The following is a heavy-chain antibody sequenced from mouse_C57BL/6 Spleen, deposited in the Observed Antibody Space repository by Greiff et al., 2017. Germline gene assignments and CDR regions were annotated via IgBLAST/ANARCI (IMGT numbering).Heavy chain of an antibody. CDR3: ASYYSYAMDY. CDR1: GYTFTSYW. V-gene: IGHV1-55*01. J-gene: IGHJ4*01. CDR2: IYPGSGST. D-gene: IGHD2-10*01. Sequence: QVQLQQPGAELVKPGASVKMSCKASGYTFTSYWITWVKQGPGQGLAWIGDIYPGSGSTNYNEKFKSKATLTVDTSSSTAYMQLSSLTSEDSAVYYCASYYSYAMDYWGQGTSGTVSS.